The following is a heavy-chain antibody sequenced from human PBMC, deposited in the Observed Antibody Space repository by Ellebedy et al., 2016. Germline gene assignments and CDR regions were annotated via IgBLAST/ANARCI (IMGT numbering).Heavy chain of an antibody. J-gene: IGHJ6*02. D-gene: IGHD3-10*01. Sequence: GESLKISCAASGFVFGSHWMHWVRQAPGKGLVWVSGIDDDGSRTQYADSVRGRFTVSRDNAKNMVYLQMNSLRVEDTAVYYCTRPQPDGLGALDVWGQGTTVTVSS. CDR2: IDDDGSRT. V-gene: IGHV3-74*01. CDR3: TRPQPDGLGALDV. CDR1: GFVFGSHW.